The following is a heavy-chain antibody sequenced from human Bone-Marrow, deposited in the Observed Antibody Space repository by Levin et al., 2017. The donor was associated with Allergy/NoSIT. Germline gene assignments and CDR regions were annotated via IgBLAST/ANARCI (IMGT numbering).Heavy chain of an antibody. CDR3: TRENGFNPDMYYFDY. CDR2: IRSKAYGGTT. V-gene: IGHV3-49*04. CDR1: GFTFGDYA. Sequence: PGESLKISCTGSGFTFGDYAMSWVRQAPGKGLEWVGFIRSKAYGGTTEDAASVKGRFTISRDDSKSIVYLQMNSLKTEDTAVYYCTRENGFNPDMYYFDYWGQGTLVTVSS. J-gene: IGHJ4*02. D-gene: IGHD5-24*01.